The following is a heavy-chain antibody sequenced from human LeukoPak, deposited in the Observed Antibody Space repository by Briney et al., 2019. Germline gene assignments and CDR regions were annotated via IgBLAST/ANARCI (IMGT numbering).Heavy chain of an antibody. Sequence: SETLSLTCTVSGGSISSYYWSWIRQPTGKGLEWIGYIYYSGSTNYNPSLKSRLTISVDTSKNQFSLKLSSVTAADTAVYYCARRREFSAFDIWGQGTMVTVSS. CDR2: IYYSGST. V-gene: IGHV4-59*08. CDR3: ARRREFSAFDI. J-gene: IGHJ3*02. D-gene: IGHD3-3*01. CDR1: GGSISSYY.